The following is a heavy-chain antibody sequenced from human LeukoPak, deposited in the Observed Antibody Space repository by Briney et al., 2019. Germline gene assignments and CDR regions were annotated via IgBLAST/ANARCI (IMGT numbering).Heavy chain of an antibody. CDR1: GFTVSSNY. V-gene: IGHV3-53*01. CDR3: ARDLYGVSHDY. D-gene: IGHD4-17*01. CDR2: IYSSGST. J-gene: IGHJ4*02. Sequence: PGGSLRLSCAAPGFTVSSNYMNWVRQAPGKGLEWVSVIYSSGSTYYADSVKGRFTISRDNSKNTLYLQMNSLRAEDTAVYYCARDLYGVSHDYWGQGTLVTVSS.